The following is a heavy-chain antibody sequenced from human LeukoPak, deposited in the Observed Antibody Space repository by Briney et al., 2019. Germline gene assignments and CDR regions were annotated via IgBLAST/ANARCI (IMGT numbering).Heavy chain of an antibody. CDR1: LHAFENWC. Sequence: GRCLSLSYAFWLHAFENWCMIGAPESRGKGLGCVSALSVSGVTTYHADSVKGRFTLSRDNSKHTVYLQMISQSAEDTAVYYCARDSGNSSYDVHDYWGQGTLVTVSS. CDR2: LSVSGVTT. J-gene: IGHJ4*02. CDR3: ARDSGNSSYDVHDY. D-gene: IGHD5-12*01. V-gene: IGHV3-23*01.